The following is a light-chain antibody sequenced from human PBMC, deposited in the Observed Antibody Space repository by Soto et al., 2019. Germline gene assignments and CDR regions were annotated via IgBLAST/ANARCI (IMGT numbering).Light chain of an antibody. J-gene: IGKJ2*01. CDR3: XXXXXXPYT. CDR1: XXXXXXXXXXX. V-gene: IGKV2-30*02. Sequence: DVXMTQXPLSLXVTLGQPASISXRXXXXXXXXXXXXXLSWLHQRPGQSPRRLIHKISEWDSGVPDRFSGSGSGTXFTLRXSRVXAXXVGXXXXXXXXXXPYTXGQGTKLEI. CDR2: KIS.